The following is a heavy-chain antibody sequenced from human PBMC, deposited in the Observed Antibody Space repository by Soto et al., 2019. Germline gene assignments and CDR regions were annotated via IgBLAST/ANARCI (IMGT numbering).Heavy chain of an antibody. V-gene: IGHV4-59*01. CDR3: ARVGLGDYDLYYFDY. CDR2: IYYSGST. D-gene: IGHD4-17*01. J-gene: IGHJ4*02. CDR1: GGSISSYY. Sequence: SETLSLTCTVSGGSISSYYWSWIRQPPGKGLEWIGYIYYSGSTNYNPSLKSRVTISVDTSKNQFSLKLSSVTAADTAVYYCARVGLGDYDLYYFDYWGQGTLVTSPQ.